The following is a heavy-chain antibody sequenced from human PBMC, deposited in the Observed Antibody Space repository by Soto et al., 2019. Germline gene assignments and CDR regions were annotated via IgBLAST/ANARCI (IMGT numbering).Heavy chain of an antibody. CDR2: INAGNGNT. D-gene: IGHD6-19*01. CDR3: ARHGSGWDY. V-gene: IGHV1-3*05. Sequence: QVQLVQSGAEEKKPGASVKVSCKASGYTFTSYAMHWVRQAPGQSLEWMGWINAGNGNTKYSQKFQGRVTITRDTSASTAYMELSSRRSEYTAVYYWARHGSGWDYWGQGTLVTVSS. J-gene: IGHJ4*02. CDR1: GYTFTSYA.